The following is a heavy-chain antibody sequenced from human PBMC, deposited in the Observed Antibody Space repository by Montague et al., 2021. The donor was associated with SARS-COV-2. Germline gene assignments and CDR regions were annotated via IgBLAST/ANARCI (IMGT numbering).Heavy chain of an antibody. J-gene: IGHJ4*02. CDR2: MYETGNM. V-gene: IGHV4-4*09. CDR1: SGSLSNYY. CDR3: ARNMAY. D-gene: IGHD2/OR15-2a*01. Sequence: SETLSLTCTVSSGSLSNYYWSWIRQSPDKGLEWIGYMYETGNMIYNPSLRSRVSISADTSKSQFSLRLTSVTAADSAIYYCARNMAYWGQGVLVTV.